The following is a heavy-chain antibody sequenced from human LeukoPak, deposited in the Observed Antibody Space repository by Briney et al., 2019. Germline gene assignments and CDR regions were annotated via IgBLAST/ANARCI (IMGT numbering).Heavy chain of an antibody. CDR2: IYYSGST. Sequence: PSETLSLTCTVSGGSISSYYWSWIRQPPGKGREWIGYIYYSGSTNYNPSLKSRVTISVDTSKNQFSLKLSSVPAADTAVYYCARVPRGYDSSGYYYFPWFDPWGQGTLVTVSS. V-gene: IGHV4-59*01. D-gene: IGHD3-22*01. CDR1: GGSISSYY. J-gene: IGHJ5*02. CDR3: ARVPRGYDSSGYYYFPWFDP.